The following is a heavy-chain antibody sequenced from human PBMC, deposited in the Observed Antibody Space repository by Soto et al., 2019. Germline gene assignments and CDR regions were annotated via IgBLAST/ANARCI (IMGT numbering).Heavy chain of an antibody. CDR3: ARGYCTATICDPWFDP. V-gene: IGHV5-51*01. D-gene: IGHD2-8*02. Sequence: GESLKISWHGSGYAFSSYWIAWVRQMPWKGLEWMGIIYPGDSDTRYSPSFQGQVTISVDKSITTAYLQWSSLKASDTAMYYCARGYCTATICDPWFDPWGQGTLVTVSS. J-gene: IGHJ5*02. CDR2: IYPGDSDT. CDR1: GYAFSSYW.